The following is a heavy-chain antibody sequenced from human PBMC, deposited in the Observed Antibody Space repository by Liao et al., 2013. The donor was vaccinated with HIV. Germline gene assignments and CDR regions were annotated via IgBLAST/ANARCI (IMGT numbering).Heavy chain of an antibody. Sequence: QVQLQQWGAGLLKPSETLSLTCAVYGESFSGYYWNWIRQPPREGAWSGLGKVNDSGSTNYNPSLKSRVTISVDTSKNQFSLKLSSVTAADTAVYYCASGGAVRGVMRFLRFDDWGPGTLVTVSS. V-gene: IGHV4-34*01. CDR2: VNDSGST. D-gene: IGHD3-10*01. CDR3: ASGGAVRGVMRFLRFDD. J-gene: IGHJ4*02. CDR1: GESFSGYY.